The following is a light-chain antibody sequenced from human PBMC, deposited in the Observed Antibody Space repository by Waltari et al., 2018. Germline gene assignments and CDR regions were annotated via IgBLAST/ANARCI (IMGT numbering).Light chain of an antibody. CDR1: SSNIGSNV. CDR3: ASWDDSLNGWV. V-gene: IGLV1-44*01. CDR2: SSS. Sequence: QSVLTQPPSASGTPGQRVTISCSGGSSNIGSNVVTWYQQFPGTAPKLLIYSSSQRPSGVPGRFSGSKSGTSASLAISGLQSEDEADFYCASWDDSLNGWVFGGGTKLTVL. J-gene: IGLJ3*02.